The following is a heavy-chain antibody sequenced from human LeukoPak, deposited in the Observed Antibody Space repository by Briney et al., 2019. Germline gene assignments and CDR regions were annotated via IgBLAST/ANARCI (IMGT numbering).Heavy chain of an antibody. Sequence: GGSLRLSCAASGFSFSRYGMSWVRLAPGKGLEWVSAISSSAAPGITYYADSVKGRFTISRDNSRNTLYLQMNSLRAEDTAVYFCAKLGDKDTSAYEGFFDYWGQGTLVTVSS. CDR3: AKLGDKDTSAYEGFFDY. D-gene: IGHD3-22*01. V-gene: IGHV3-23*01. J-gene: IGHJ4*02. CDR1: GFSFSRYG. CDR2: ISSSAAPGIT.